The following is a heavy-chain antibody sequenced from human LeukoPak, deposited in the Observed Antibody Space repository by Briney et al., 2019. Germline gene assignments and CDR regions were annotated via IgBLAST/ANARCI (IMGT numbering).Heavy chain of an antibody. CDR2: MSRSSSTI. CDR1: GFSFSNYS. Sequence: GVSLRLSCAASGFSFSNYSMNWVRQAPGKGLEWVSYMSRSSSTIYYADSVKGRFTISRDSAKNPLYLQMNSLRGEDTAVYYCARAKRNAFDIWGQGTMVTVSS. V-gene: IGHV3-48*01. CDR3: ARAKRNAFDI. J-gene: IGHJ3*02.